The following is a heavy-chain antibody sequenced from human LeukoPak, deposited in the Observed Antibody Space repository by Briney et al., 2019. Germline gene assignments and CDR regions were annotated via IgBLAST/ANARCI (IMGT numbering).Heavy chain of an antibody. CDR2: ISGYNGDT. CDR3: ARDPSGDTSDFDY. Sequence: GASVKVSCKASGYRFTSNGISWVRQAPGQSLEWMGWISGYNGDTNYAQNFQGRVTMTTDTSTSTAYMELRGLTSDDTAVYYCARDPSGDTSDFDYWGQGTLVTVSS. CDR1: GYRFTSNG. D-gene: IGHD2-21*02. J-gene: IGHJ4*02. V-gene: IGHV1-18*01.